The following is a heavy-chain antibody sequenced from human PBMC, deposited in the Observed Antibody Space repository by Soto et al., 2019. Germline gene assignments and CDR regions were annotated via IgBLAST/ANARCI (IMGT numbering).Heavy chain of an antibody. J-gene: IGHJ4*02. Sequence: PGGSMRLYCAASGFSFTNFAMSWVRQAPGKGLEWVAGIGASGDITWYADSVKGRLSISRDNSKNTLYLQLNSLRFEDTAVYYCAKDDFTDRGDDYFDYRGPGTLVTVSS. D-gene: IGHD2-21*02. CDR2: IGASGDIT. CDR3: AKDDFTDRGDDYFDY. CDR1: GFSFTNFA. V-gene: IGHV3-23*01.